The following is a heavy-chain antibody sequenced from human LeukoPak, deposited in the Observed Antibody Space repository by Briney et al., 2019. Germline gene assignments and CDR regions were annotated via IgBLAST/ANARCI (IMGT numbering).Heavy chain of an antibody. J-gene: IGHJ4*02. Sequence: VRSLRLSCAASGFTFSSYAMHWVRQAPGKGLEWVAVISYDGSNKYYADSVKGRFTISRDNSKNTLYLQMNSLRAEDTAVYYCARGGLTYYYDSSGYYANYWGQGTLVTVSS. CDR1: GFTFSSYA. CDR3: ARGGLTYYYDSSGYYANY. CDR2: ISYDGSNK. V-gene: IGHV3-30-3*01. D-gene: IGHD3-22*01.